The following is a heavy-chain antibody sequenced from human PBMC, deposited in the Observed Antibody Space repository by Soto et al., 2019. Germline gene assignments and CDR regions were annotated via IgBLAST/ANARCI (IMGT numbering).Heavy chain of an antibody. CDR2: TLSKTDGGII. CDR1: GFTFSNTW. Sequence: EVQLVESGGGLVKPGGSLRLSCATSGFTFSNTWMNWVRQAPGKGLEWVGRTLSKTDGGIIDYAAPVKGRFTISRDDSKNTLYLQMNSLRIEDTAVYYCTTLDCAWPVDFWGQGTLVTVSS. J-gene: IGHJ4*02. D-gene: IGHD2-21*02. CDR3: TTLDCAWPVDF. V-gene: IGHV3-15*01.